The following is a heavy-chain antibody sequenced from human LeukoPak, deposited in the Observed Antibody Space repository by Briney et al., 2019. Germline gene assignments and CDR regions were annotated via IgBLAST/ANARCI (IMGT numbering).Heavy chain of an antibody. CDR3: ARVVSTGIDYYYYMDV. CDR1: GYTFTSYG. CDR2: ISAYNGNT. V-gene: IGHV1-18*01. D-gene: IGHD2-21*01. Sequence: ASVKVSCKASGYTFTSYGISWVRQAPGQGLEWMGWISAYNGNTNYAQKLQGRVTMTTDTSTSTAYMELRSLRSDDTAVYYCARVVSTGIDYYYYMDVWGKGTTVTVSS. J-gene: IGHJ6*03.